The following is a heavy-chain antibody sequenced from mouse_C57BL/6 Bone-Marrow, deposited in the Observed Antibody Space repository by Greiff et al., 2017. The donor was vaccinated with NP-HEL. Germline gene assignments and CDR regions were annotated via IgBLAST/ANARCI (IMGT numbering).Heavy chain of an antibody. J-gene: IGHJ4*01. CDR2: IWSGGST. V-gene: IGHV2-2*01. CDR3: ARTYYYGSSYWGYAMDY. Sequence: QVQLQQSGPGLVQPSQSLSITCTVSGFSLTSYGVHWVRQSPGKGLEWLGVIWSGGSTDYNAAFISRLSISKDNSKSRVFFKMNSLQADDTAIYYCARTYYYGSSYWGYAMDYWGQGTSVTVSS. CDR1: GFSLTSYG. D-gene: IGHD1-1*01.